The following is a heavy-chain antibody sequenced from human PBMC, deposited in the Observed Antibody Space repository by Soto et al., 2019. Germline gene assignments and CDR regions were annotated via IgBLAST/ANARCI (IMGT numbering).Heavy chain of an antibody. V-gene: IGHV4-31*03. J-gene: IGHJ5*02. CDR1: GGSISSGGYY. D-gene: IGHD2-21*01. CDR2: IYYSGST. CDR3: ARRLWDNWFDP. Sequence: PSETLSLTCTVSGGSISSGGYYWSWIRQHPGKGLEWIGHIYYSGSTYYNPSLKSRVTISVDTSKNQFSLKLSSVTAADTAVYYCARRLWDNWFDPWGQGTLVTVSS.